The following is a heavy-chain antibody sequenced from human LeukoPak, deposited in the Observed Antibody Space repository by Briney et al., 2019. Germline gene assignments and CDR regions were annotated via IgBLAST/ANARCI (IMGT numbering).Heavy chain of an antibody. CDR3: AREGYCSGGSCYYPDY. CDR1: GFTFSSYG. CDR2: IWYDGSNK. Sequence: PGGSLRLSCAASGFTFSSYGMHWVRQAPGKGLEWVAVIWYDGSNKYYADSVKGRFTISRDNSKNTLYLQMNSLRAEDTAVYYCAREGYCSGGSCYYPDYWGQGTLVTVSS. V-gene: IGHV3-33*01. D-gene: IGHD2-15*01. J-gene: IGHJ4*02.